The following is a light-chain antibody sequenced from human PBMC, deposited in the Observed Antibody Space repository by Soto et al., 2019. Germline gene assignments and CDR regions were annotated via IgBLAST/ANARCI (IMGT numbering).Light chain of an antibody. Sequence: QSVLTQPPSASGTPGQRVTISCSGSSSNVGSNTVIWYQQLPGTAPKVLIYSDDQRPSGVPDRFSGSRSGSSASLAISGLQSGDEAEYYCQSYDNSLSGNYVFGSGTKVTVL. CDR3: QSYDNSLSGNYV. J-gene: IGLJ1*01. CDR1: SSNVGSNT. CDR2: SDD. V-gene: IGLV1-44*01.